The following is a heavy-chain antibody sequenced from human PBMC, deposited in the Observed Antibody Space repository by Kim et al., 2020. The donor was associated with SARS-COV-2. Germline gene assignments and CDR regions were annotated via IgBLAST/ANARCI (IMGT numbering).Heavy chain of an antibody. Sequence: TPALTSRVTISVDTSKNQVSLKLSSVTAADTAVYYCARGFSGSSSIGFDYWGQGTLVTVSS. CDR3: ARGFSGSSSIGFDY. V-gene: IGHV4-31*02. J-gene: IGHJ4*02. D-gene: IGHD6-6*01.